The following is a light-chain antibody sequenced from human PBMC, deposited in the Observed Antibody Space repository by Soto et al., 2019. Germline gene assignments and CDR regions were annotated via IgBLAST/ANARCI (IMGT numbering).Light chain of an antibody. CDR3: QQYNNWPPIT. J-gene: IGKJ5*01. Sequence: EIVLTHSPATLSLSPCERATLSFSASQSVSDYLAWYQQKPGQAPRLLIYDTSNRATGIPARFSGSGSGTEFTLTISSLQSEDFAVYFCQQYNNWPPITFGQGTRLEIK. V-gene: IGKV3-11*01. CDR1: QSVSDY. CDR2: DTS.